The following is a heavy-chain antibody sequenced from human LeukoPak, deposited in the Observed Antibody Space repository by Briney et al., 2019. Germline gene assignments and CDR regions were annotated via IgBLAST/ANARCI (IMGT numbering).Heavy chain of an antibody. V-gene: IGHV3-23*01. D-gene: IGHD2-21*01. CDR1: GFTFSSYG. CDR2: ISGSGSGT. J-gene: IGHJ4*02. CDR3: AKAPVTTCGGAYFSPFAY. Sequence: GGSLRLSCAASGFTFSSYGMSWVRQAPGKGLEWVSGISGSGSGTYYADSVKGRFTISRDNSKNTLHLQMNSLRPEDAAVYYCAKAPVTTCGGAYFSPFAYWGKGTLATVSS.